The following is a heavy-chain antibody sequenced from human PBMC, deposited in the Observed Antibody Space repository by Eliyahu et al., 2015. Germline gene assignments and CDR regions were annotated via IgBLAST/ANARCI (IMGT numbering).Heavy chain of an antibody. Sequence: QVQLVQSGAEVKKPGASVXVSCKASGYTFSSYGMSWGRQAPGQGLEWMGWISGYKGNTEYAQKFQGRATMTTDTSTSTAYMELRSLTSDDTAVYYCARAGFGGVIIRFDYWGQGTLVTVSS. CDR1: GYTFSSYG. D-gene: IGHD3-16*02. CDR2: ISGYKGNT. CDR3: ARAGFGGVIIRFDY. J-gene: IGHJ4*02. V-gene: IGHV1-18*01.